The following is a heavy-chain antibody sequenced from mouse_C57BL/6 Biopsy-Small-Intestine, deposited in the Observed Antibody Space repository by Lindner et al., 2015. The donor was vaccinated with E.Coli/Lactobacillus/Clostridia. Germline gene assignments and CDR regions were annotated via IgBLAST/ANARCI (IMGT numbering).Heavy chain of an antibody. J-gene: IGHJ4*01. V-gene: IGHV1-81*01. Sequence: VQLQESGAELARPGASVKLSCKASGYTFTSYGISWVKQRTGQGLEWIGEIYPRSGNTYYNEKFKGKATLTADKSSSTAYMELRSLTSEDSAVYFCARGGAYYSHYDAMDYWGQGISVTVSS. CDR3: ARGGAYYSHYDAMDY. CDR1: GYTFTSYG. D-gene: IGHD2-12*01. CDR2: IYPRSGNT.